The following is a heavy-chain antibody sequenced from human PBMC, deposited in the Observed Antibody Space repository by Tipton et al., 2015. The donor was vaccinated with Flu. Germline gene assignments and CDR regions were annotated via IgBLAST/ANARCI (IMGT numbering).Heavy chain of an antibody. V-gene: IGHV3-43D*04. CDR1: GSTFDDYA. J-gene: IGHJ5*02. Sequence: SLRLSCAASGSTFDDYAMFWVRQPPGKGLEWVSLISWDGGTTFYADSVKDRFTISRDNSKNSLSLQMNSLGAEDTALYYCGRASNWGFFDPWGQGTLVTVSS. D-gene: IGHD7-27*01. CDR2: ISWDGGTT. CDR3: GRASNWGFFDP.